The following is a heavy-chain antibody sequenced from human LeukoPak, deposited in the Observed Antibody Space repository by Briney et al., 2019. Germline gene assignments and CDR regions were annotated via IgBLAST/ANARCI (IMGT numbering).Heavy chain of an antibody. V-gene: IGHV4-38-2*02. CDR3: ARHAGYCSSTSCYIADGAFDI. Sequence: PSETLSLTCTVSDYSLRSGYYWGWIRQPPGKGLEWIGSVSQNGSAYYKPSLKSRVTISVDTSKNQFSLKLSSVTAADTAVYYCARHAGYCSSTSCYIADGAFDIWGQGTMVTVSS. J-gene: IGHJ3*02. D-gene: IGHD2-2*02. CDR1: DYSLRSGYY. CDR2: VSQNGSA.